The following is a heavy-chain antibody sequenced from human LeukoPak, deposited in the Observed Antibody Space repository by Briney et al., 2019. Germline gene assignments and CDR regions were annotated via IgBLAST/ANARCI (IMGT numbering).Heavy chain of an antibody. CDR3: ARGENGSFDR. J-gene: IGHJ4*02. CDR1: GGSISSGGYY. Sequence: LSLTCTVSGGSISSGGYYLSWIRQAPGKGLEWISYISDTGGDKFYADPVKGRFIISRDNARNSVYMEMNDLIAEDTAFYYCARGENGSFDRWGQGTLVIVSS. CDR2: ISDTGGDK. V-gene: IGHV3-11*01. D-gene: IGHD3-10*01.